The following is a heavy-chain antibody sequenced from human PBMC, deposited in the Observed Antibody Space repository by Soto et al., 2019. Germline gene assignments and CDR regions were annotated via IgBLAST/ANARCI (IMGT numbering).Heavy chain of an antibody. Sequence: EVPLVESGGGLVQPGRSLRLSCAASGFTFDDYAMHWVRQAPGKGLEWVSGISWNSGSIGYADSVKGRFTISRDNAKNSLYLQMNSLRAEDTALYYCAVLRTTAYGMDVWGQGTTVTVSS. CDR2: ISWNSGSI. CDR1: GFTFDDYA. J-gene: IGHJ6*02. V-gene: IGHV3-9*01. CDR3: AVLRTTAYGMDV. D-gene: IGHD4-4*01.